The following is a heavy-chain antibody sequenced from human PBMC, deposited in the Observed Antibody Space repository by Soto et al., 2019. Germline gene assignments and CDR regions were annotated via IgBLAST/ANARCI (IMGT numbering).Heavy chain of an antibody. CDR1: GFTFSDYW. Sequence: EVQVVESGGGLVQPGGSLRLSCAASGFTFSDYWMHWFRQAPGKGLVWVSRIKGDLITTNYADSVKGRFTISRDNARNTLSLQIDSLRAEDTAVYYCARGARGLYFMDVWGKGTKVTVSS. V-gene: IGHV3-74*01. J-gene: IGHJ6*03. D-gene: IGHD5-12*01. CDR3: ARGARGLYFMDV. CDR2: IKGDLITT.